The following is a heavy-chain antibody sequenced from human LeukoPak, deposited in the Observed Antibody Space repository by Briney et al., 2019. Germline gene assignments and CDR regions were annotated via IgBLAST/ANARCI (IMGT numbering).Heavy chain of an antibody. CDR3: ARGPHRVLRYFDWLGRRNAFDI. J-gene: IGHJ3*02. D-gene: IGHD3-9*01. V-gene: IGHV1-8*01. CDR2: MNPNSGNT. CDR1: GYTFTSYD. Sequence: ASVKVSCKASGYTFTSYDINWVRQATGQGLEWMGWMNPNSGNTGYAQKFQGRVTMTRNTSISTVYMELSSLRSEDTAVYYCARGPHRVLRYFDWLGRRNAFDIWGQGTMVTVSS.